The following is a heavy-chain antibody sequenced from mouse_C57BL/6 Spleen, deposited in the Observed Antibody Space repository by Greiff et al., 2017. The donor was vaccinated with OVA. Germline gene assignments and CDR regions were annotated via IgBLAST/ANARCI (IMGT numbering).Heavy chain of an antibody. CDR1: GYAFSSYW. CDR3: AREGITTVVDFDV. J-gene: IGHJ1*03. D-gene: IGHD1-1*01. Sequence: VQLKESGAELVKPGASVKISCKASGYAFSSYWMNWVKQRPGKGLEWIGQIYPGDGDTNYNGKFKGKATLTADKSSSTAYMQLSSLTSEDSAVYFCAREGITTVVDFDVWGTGTTVTVSS. V-gene: IGHV1-80*01. CDR2: IYPGDGDT.